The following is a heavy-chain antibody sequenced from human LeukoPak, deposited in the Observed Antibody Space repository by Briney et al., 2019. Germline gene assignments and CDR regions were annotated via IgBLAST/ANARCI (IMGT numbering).Heavy chain of an antibody. J-gene: IGHJ4*02. V-gene: IGHV4-4*07. D-gene: IGHD3-10*01. Sequence: SETLSLTCSVSGASINTHYWTWIRQPAGKGLEWIGRIYISGTTNYSPSLEGRVTMSVDTSKNQFSLKLSSVTAADTAVYYCARRYYGSGSYYPFDYWGQGTLVTVSS. CDR2: IYISGTT. CDR3: ARRYYGSGSYYPFDY. CDR1: GASINTHY.